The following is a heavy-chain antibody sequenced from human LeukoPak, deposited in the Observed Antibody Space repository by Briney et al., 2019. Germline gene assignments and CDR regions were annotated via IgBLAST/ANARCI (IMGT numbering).Heavy chain of an antibody. CDR3: ARDGGYSYGGRFDY. Sequence: GGSLRLSCAASGFTFSSYSMNWVRQAPGKGLEWVSSISSSSSYIYYADSVKGRFTISRDNAKNSLYLQMNSLRAEDTAVYYCARDGGYSYGGRFDYWGQGTLVTVSS. J-gene: IGHJ4*02. D-gene: IGHD5-18*01. V-gene: IGHV3-21*01. CDR1: GFTFSSYS. CDR2: ISSSSSYI.